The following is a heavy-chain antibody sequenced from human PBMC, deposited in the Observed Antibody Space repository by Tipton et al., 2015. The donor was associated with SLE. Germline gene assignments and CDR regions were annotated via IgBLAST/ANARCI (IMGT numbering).Heavy chain of an antibody. D-gene: IGHD1-26*01. CDR2: IWYDGSNK. CDR1: GFTFSSYS. CDR3: AREGGSSGSYYLVDY. J-gene: IGHJ4*02. V-gene: IGHV3-33*08. Sequence: SLRLSCAASGFTFSSYSMNWVRQAPGKGLEWVAVIWYDGSNKYYVDSVKGRFTISRDNSKNTLYLQMNSLRAEDTAVYYCAREGGSSGSYYLVDYWGQGILVTVSS.